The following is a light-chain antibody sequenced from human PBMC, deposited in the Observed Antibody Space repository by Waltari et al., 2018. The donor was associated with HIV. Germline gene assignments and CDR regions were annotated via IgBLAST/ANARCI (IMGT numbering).Light chain of an antibody. V-gene: IGKV1-39*01. CDR2: AAG. CDR3: QQSDSSFRT. Sequence: DILLTQSPSSLSASVGDRVTITCRASQNIYSYLNWYQQKPGNAPAILIYAAGSLHSGVPSRFSGSGYGTEFTLTISSLQPDDFATYYCQQSDSSFRTFGQGTKVDIK. J-gene: IGKJ1*01. CDR1: QNIYSY.